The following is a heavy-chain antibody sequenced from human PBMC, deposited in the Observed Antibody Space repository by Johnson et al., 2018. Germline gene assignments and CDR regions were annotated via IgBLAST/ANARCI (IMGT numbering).Heavy chain of an antibody. CDR1: GGSIGSGNYY. Sequence: QVQLQESGPGLVKPGQTLSLTCTVSGGSIGSGNYYWSWIRQPAGKGLEWIGRIYITGRTNYNPSLNGRIPISVDTSKNQFSLKLSSVTAADTAVYSFARVTAMITFGGFIGDYMDVWGKGTTVTVSS. CDR3: ARVTAMITFGGFIGDYMDV. J-gene: IGHJ6*03. D-gene: IGHD3-16*02. CDR2: IYITGRT. V-gene: IGHV4-61*02.